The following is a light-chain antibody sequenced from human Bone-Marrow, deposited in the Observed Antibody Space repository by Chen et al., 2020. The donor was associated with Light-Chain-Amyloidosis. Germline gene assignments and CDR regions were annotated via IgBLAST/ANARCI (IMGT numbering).Light chain of an antibody. CDR1: SGSIATNY. CDR3: QSYQGSSQGV. J-gene: IGLJ3*02. Sequence: NFMLTQPHPVSESPGKTVIISCTRSSGSIATNYVQWYQHRPGSSPTTVIYEEDQRPSGVPDRFSGSIDRSSNSASLTISGLKAEDEAECYCQSYQGSSQGVFGGGTKLTVL. CDR2: EED. V-gene: IGLV6-57*01.